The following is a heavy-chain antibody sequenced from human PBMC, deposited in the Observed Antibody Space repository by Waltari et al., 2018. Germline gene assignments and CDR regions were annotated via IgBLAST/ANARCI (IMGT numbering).Heavy chain of an antibody. CDR3: ARVPSHGYFDY. V-gene: IGHV4-38-2*01. CDR2: IYHSGST. Sequence: QVQLQESGPGLVKPSETLSLTCAVSGYSISSGYSWGWIRQPPGKGLEWIGSIYHSGSTYYNPSLKSRVTISVDTSKNQFSLKLRSVTAADTAVYYCARVPSHGYFDYWGQGTLVTVSS. J-gene: IGHJ4*02. CDR1: GYSISSGYS.